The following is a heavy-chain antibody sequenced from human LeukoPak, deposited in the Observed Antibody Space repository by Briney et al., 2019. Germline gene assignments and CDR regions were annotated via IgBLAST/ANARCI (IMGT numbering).Heavy chain of an antibody. J-gene: IGHJ4*02. CDR1: GGSISSYY. Sequence: SETLSLTCTVSGGSISSYYWSWIRQPPGKGLEWIGFIYYSGTTHYNPSLKSRVTMSVATSNNQFSLRLSSVTAADTAIYYCARHSGASPHYFDYWGQGALVTVSS. V-gene: IGHV4-59*08. D-gene: IGHD1-26*01. CDR2: IYYSGTT. CDR3: ARHSGASPHYFDY.